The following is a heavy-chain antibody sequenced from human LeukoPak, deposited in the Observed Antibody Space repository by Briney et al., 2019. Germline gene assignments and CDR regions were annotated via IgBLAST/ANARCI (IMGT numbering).Heavy chain of an antibody. CDR3: AKAPQAPYYYYGMDV. Sequence: GGSLRLSCAASRFTFSNYWMSWVRQAPGKGLEWVANIKQDGSEKYYVDSVKGRFTISRDNAKNSLYLQMNSLRAEDTALYYCAKAPQAPYYYYGMDVWGQGTTVTVSS. CDR2: IKQDGSEK. J-gene: IGHJ6*02. CDR1: RFTFSNYW. V-gene: IGHV3-7*03.